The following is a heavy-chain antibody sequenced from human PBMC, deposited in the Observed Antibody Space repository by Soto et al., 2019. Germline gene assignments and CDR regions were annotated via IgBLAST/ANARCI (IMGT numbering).Heavy chain of an antibody. CDR1: GGSISSYY. J-gene: IGHJ4*02. Sequence: PSETLSLTCTVSGGSISSYYWSWIRKPPGKGLEWIGYIYYSGSTNYNPSLKSRVTISVDTSKNQFSLKLSSVTAADTAVYYCASGNYYDSSGLFDYWGQGTLVTVSS. CDR3: ASGNYYDSSGLFDY. CDR2: IYYSGST. V-gene: IGHV4-59*01. D-gene: IGHD3-22*01.